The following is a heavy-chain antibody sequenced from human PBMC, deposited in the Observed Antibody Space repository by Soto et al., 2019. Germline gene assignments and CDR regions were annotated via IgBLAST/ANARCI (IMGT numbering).Heavy chain of an antibody. V-gene: IGHV3-53*01. D-gene: IGHD6-13*01. CDR2: IYSGGST. CDR1: GFTVSSNY. Sequence: GGSLRLSCAASGFTVSSNYMSWVRQAPGKGLEWVSVIYSGGSTYYADSVKGRFTISRDNSKNTLYLQMNSLRAEATAVYYCAKGRAAPQPRLSLVPFDYWGQGTLVTVSS. CDR3: AKGRAAPQPRLSLVPFDY. J-gene: IGHJ4*02.